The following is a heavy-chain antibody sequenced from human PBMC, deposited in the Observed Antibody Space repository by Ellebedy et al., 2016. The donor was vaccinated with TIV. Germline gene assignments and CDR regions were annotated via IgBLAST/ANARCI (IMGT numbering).Heavy chain of an antibody. CDR3: ARYSSGYLVRAFDI. V-gene: IGHV4-38-2*01. Sequence: SETLSLTCAVSGASTISTYYWGRIRQPPGKGLEWIGDFHHSGSTNYNPSLKRRVTISGDTSKNQFSLKLNSATAADTAIYYCARYSSGYLVRAFDIWGQGTLVTVSS. D-gene: IGHD3-22*01. CDR2: FHHSGST. CDR1: GASTISTYY. J-gene: IGHJ3*02.